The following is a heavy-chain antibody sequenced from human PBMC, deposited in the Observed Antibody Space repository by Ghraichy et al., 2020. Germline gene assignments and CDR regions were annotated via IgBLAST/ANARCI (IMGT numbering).Heavy chain of an antibody. CDR2: ISYDGSNK. Sequence: GGSLRLSCAASGFTFSSYAMHWVRQAPGKGLEWVAVISYDGSNKYYADSVKGRFTISRDNSKNTLYLQMNSLRAEDTAVYYCARDRERGYSYGGALDYWGQGTLVTVSS. D-gene: IGHD5-18*01. CDR1: GFTFSSYA. CDR3: ARDRERGYSYGGALDY. V-gene: IGHV3-30-3*01. J-gene: IGHJ4*02.